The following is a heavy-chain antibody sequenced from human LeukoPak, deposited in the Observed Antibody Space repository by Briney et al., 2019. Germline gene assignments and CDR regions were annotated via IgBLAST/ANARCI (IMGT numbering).Heavy chain of an antibody. D-gene: IGHD1-14*01. J-gene: IGHJ4*02. CDR1: GGSFSGYY. CDR2: INHSGST. CDR3: ARGRGNLGR. Sequence: SETLSLTCAVYGGSFSGYYWSWIRQPPGKGLEWIGEINHSGSTNYNPSLKSRVTISVDTSKNQFSLNLSSVTAADTAVYYCARGRGNLGRWGQGTLVTVSS. V-gene: IGHV4-34*01.